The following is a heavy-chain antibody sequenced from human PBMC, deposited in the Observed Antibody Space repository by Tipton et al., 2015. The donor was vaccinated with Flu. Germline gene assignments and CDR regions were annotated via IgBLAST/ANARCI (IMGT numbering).Heavy chain of an antibody. CDR2: IYYSGST. J-gene: IGHJ4*02. Sequence: TLSLTCTVSGVPISSVTYYWGWIRPPPGKGLEWCGSIYYSGSTHDNPSLKSRVTISVDTSKNQFSLKLTSVTAADTAVFYCARLMGLTMKPFCSDYWGQGTLVAVSS. CDR1: GVPISSVTYY. D-gene: IGHD4/OR15-4a*01. V-gene: IGHV4-39*01. CDR3: ARLMGLTMKPFCSDY.